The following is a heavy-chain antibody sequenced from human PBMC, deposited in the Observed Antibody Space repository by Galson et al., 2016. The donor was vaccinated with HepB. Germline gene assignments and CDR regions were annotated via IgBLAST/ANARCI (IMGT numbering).Heavy chain of an antibody. V-gene: IGHV1-3*01. D-gene: IGHD3-10*01. CDR2: LNAGDGNT. CDR1: GHTFTSYA. J-gene: IGHJ6*02. Sequence: SVKVSCKASGHTFTSYAIHWVRQAPGQGLEWMGWLNAGDGNTKHSQKFQGRVTITRDTSASTGYMELSSLRSEDTAVYYCAREGHYYGSGSSMRYYYGMDVWGQGTTVTVSS. CDR3: AREGHYYGSGSSMRYYYGMDV.